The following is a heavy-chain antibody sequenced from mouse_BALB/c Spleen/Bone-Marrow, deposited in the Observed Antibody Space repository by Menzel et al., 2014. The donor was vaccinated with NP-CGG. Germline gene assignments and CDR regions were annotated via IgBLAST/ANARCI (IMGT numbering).Heavy chain of an antibody. Sequence: EVQRVESGPELVKPGASVKMSCKASGYTFTSYVMHWVKQKPGQGLEWIGYINPYNDGTKYNEKFEGKATLTSDKSSSTAYMELSSLTSEDSAVYYCARDYGNLAWFAYWGQGTLVTVSA. D-gene: IGHD2-1*01. CDR2: INPYNDGT. CDR1: GYTFTSYV. CDR3: ARDYGNLAWFAY. J-gene: IGHJ3*01. V-gene: IGHV1-14*01.